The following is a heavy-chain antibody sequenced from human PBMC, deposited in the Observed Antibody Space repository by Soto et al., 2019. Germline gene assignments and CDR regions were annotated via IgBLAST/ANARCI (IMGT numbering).Heavy chain of an antibody. J-gene: IGHJ3*01. CDR1: GFTISGKKY. CDR2: LYDIDGS. D-gene: IGHD1-1*01. V-gene: IGHV3-53*01. CDR3: ATWHEREHAYDV. Sequence: DVQLVESGGGLIQPGASLRLSCAAFGFTISGKKYVAWVRQAPGRGLEWVSALYDIDGSFYADSVKGRFTTSSDSSKTTVYLQRNDLRPDDTAVYYCATWHEREHAYDVWGLGTTVTVSS.